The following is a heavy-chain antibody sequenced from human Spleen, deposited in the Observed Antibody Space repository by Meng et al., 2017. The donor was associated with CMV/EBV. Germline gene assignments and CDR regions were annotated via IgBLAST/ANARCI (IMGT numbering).Heavy chain of an antibody. J-gene: IGHJ4*02. Sequence: ASVKVSCKASGDASTNLDINWVRQAPGQGFEYMGIINPRGGTAHYAQKFQGRVTMTIDTSTSTVYMELSSLRSEDTAVYYCAAYSNYWYWGQGTLVTVSS. D-gene: IGHD4-11*01. CDR2: INPRGGTA. CDR3: AAYSNYWY. V-gene: IGHV1-46*01. CDR1: GDASTNLD.